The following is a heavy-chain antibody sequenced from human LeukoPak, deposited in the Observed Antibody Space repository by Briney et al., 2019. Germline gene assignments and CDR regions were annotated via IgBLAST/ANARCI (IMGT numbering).Heavy chain of an antibody. CDR1: GGSISSGTYY. Sequence: SETLSLTCTVSGGSISSGTYYWGWVRQPPGKGLEWIGEINHSGGTNYNPSLKSRVTISVDTSKNQFSLKLSSVTAADTAVYYCARGRRRGWFDPWGQGTLVTVSS. J-gene: IGHJ5*02. D-gene: IGHD3-10*01. V-gene: IGHV4-39*07. CDR2: INHSGGT. CDR3: ARGRRRGWFDP.